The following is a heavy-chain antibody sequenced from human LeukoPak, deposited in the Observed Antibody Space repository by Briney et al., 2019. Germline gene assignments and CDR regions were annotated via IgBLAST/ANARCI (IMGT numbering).Heavy chain of an antibody. Sequence: GRSLRLSCTATGFTFDDYAMAWVRQAPGKGLEWVADISWNSGYIDYADSVKGRFTISRDNAKNSLFLQMNSLRAEDTAFYYCAKSRHIVAVGSVGYPFDIRGQGTLVSVSS. V-gene: IGHV3-9*01. J-gene: IGHJ3*02. D-gene: IGHD5-12*01. CDR2: ISWNSGYI. CDR1: GFTFDDYA. CDR3: AKSRHIVAVGSVGYPFDI.